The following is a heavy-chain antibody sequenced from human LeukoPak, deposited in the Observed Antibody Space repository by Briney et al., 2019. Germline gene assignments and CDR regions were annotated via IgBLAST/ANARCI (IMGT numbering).Heavy chain of an antibody. CDR2: INAGNGNT. V-gene: IGHV1-3*01. J-gene: IGHJ4*02. Sequence: ASVKVSCKASGYTFTSYAMHWVRQAPGQRLEWMGWINAGNGNTKYSQKFQGRVTITRDTSAGTAYMELSSLRSEDTAVYYCARDRSGYDRIPSYWGQGTLVTVSS. CDR3: ARDRSGYDRIPSY. CDR1: GYTFTSYA. D-gene: IGHD5-12*01.